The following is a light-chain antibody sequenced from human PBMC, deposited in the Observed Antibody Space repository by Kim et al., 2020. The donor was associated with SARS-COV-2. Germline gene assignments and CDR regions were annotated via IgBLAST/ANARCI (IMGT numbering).Light chain of an antibody. V-gene: IGKV3-20*01. CDR2: GAS. CDR3: QQYGTSPRT. CDR1: QSVGNTY. Sequence: SPGERATLSCRASQSVGNTYLAWYQQKPGQPPRLLIYGASTRATGIPDRFSASGSGTDFILTISGLEPEDFAVYYCQQYGTSPRTFGQGTKVDIK. J-gene: IGKJ1*01.